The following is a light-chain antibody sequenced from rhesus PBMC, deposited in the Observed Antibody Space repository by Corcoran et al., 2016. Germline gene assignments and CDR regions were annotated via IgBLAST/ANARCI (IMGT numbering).Light chain of an antibody. J-gene: IGKJ3*01. Sequence: DIQMTQSPSSLSASVGDTVTITCRASQNISNWLAWYQHQPGKPPKLLLYRASTLQRGVPSSFSGSGSGTDFTLTISGLQSEDFATYYCQYYTSSPIFTFGPGTKLDIK. CDR3: QYYTSSPIFT. V-gene: IGKV1-22*01. CDR1: QNISNW. CDR2: RAS.